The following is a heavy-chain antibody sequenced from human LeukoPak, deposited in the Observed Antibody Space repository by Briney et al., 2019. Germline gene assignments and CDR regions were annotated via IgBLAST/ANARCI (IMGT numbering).Heavy chain of an antibody. Sequence: SETLSLTCTVSGGSISSSSYYWGWIRQPPGKGLEWIGSMYYSGSTYYNPSLKSRVTISVDTSKNQFSLKLSSVTAADTAVYYCARDSPGVSWYDYWGQGTLVTVSS. CDR2: MYYSGST. CDR3: ARDSPGVSWYDY. J-gene: IGHJ4*02. V-gene: IGHV4-39*07. CDR1: GGSISSSSYY. D-gene: IGHD2-15*01.